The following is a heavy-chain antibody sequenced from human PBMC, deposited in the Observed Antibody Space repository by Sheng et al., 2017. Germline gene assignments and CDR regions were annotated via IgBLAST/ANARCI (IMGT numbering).Heavy chain of an antibody. CDR2: ISGSGGST. J-gene: IGHJ4*02. Sequence: EVQLVESGGGLVQPGGSLRLSCAASGFTFSSYAMSWVRQAPGKGLEWVSAISGSGGSTYYADSVKGRFTISRDNSKNTLYLQMNSLRAEDTAVYYCAKAKTNLGYCSSTSCPHATPFDYWGQGTLVTVSS. V-gene: IGHV3-23*04. CDR3: AKAKTNLGYCSSTSCPHATPFDY. D-gene: IGHD2-2*01. CDR1: GFTFSSYA.